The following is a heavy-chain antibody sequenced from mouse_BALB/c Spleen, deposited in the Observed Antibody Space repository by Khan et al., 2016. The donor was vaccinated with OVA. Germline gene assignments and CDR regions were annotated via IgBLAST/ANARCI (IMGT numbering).Heavy chain of an antibody. V-gene: IGHV1-9*01. CDR2: IFPGSVST. Sequence: QVQLQQSGGDLMKPGASVKISCKATGYTFSSYWIEWVKQRPGHGLEWIGQIFPGSVSTTYNEKFKGKATFTADTFSNTADMQLSSLTSEDSAVYYCARGGYGGFAYWGQGTLVTVSA. J-gene: IGHJ3*01. CDR3: ARGGYGGFAY. D-gene: IGHD2-2*01. CDR1: GYTFSSYW.